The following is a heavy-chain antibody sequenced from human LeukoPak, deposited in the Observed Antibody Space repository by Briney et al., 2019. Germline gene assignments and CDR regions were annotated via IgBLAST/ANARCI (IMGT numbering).Heavy chain of an antibody. CDR1: GGSISSHY. J-gene: IGHJ5*02. V-gene: IGHV4-59*11. Sequence: SETLSLTCTVPGGSISSHYWSWIRQPPGKGLEWIGYIYYSGSTNYNPSLKSRVTISVDTSKNQFSLKLSSVTAADTAVYYCARDGGDYDFWSGYYPQNWFDPWGQGTLVTVSS. CDR2: IYYSGST. D-gene: IGHD3-3*01. CDR3: ARDGGDYDFWSGYYPQNWFDP.